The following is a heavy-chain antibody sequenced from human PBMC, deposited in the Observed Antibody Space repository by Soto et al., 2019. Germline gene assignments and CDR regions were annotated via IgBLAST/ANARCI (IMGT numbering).Heavy chain of an antibody. CDR3: ARDAAPGYFDL. J-gene: IGHJ2*01. CDR1: GFTFRSFW. D-gene: IGHD6-25*01. CDR2: ITNDGSAT. Sequence: PGGSLILSCAASGFTFRSFWMHWVRQAPGKGLMWVSRITNDGSATDYADSVRGRFTISRDNAENMLYLQLNNLRADDTAVYYCARDAAPGYFDLWGRGTLVTVSS. V-gene: IGHV3-74*01.